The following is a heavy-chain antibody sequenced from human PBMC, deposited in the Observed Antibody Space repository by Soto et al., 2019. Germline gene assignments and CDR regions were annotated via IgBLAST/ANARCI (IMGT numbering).Heavy chain of an antibody. V-gene: IGHV1-18*04. J-gene: IGHJ4*02. CDR2: ISAYNGNS. CDR3: ARVPAPRGPQTVTTFGNHFDY. Sequence: ASVKVSCKASAYTFTSYGITWVRQAPGQGLEWVGWISAYNGNSNYAQKYEGRVTMTTDTSTSTAYMELSSLRSDDTAVYYCARVPAPRGPQTVTTFGNHFDYWGQGTLVPVSS. CDR1: AYTFTSYG. D-gene: IGHD3-16*01.